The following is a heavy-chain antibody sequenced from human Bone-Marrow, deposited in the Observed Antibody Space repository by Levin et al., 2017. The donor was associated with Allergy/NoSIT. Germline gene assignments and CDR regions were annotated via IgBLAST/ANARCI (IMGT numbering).Heavy chain of an antibody. V-gene: IGHV3-74*01. CDR2: INSDGSTT. CDR3: ARDLGRSPRAY. J-gene: IGHJ4*02. CDR1: GFTFSSYW. D-gene: IGHD7-27*01. Sequence: GGSLRLSCAASGFTFSSYWMHWVRQAPGKGLVWVSRINSDGSTTNYADSVKGRFTISRDNAKNTLFLQMDSLRAEDTAVYYCARDLGRSPRAYWGQGTLVTVSS.